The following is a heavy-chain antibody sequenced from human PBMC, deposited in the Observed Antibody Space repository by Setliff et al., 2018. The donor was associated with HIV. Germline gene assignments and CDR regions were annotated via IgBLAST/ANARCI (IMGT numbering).Heavy chain of an antibody. V-gene: IGHV1-46*01. CDR2: SNPSGGSN. D-gene: IGHD3-3*01. CDR3: ARDLGSITLFGVVIQGALDI. Sequence: ASVKVSCKASGYTFTQYYIHWVRQAPGQGLAWVGISNPSGGSNGYAQKFQGRVTVTSDTSTSTLHMDLSSLRPDDTAVYYCARDLGSITLFGVVIQGALDIWGQGTMVTVSS. J-gene: IGHJ3*02. CDR1: GYTFTQYY.